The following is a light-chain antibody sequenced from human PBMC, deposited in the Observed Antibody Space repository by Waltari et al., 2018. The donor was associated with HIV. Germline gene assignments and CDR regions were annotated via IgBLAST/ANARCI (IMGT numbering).Light chain of an antibody. Sequence: EIVLTQSPGTLSLSPGERAIFSCRASQSVSSGSLAWYQQKPGQAPRLLIYGASNRATGIPDRFSGSGSGTDFTLTSSRLDPEDFAVYFCQQYADSPRTFGQGTKLEIK. CDR2: GAS. J-gene: IGKJ1*01. V-gene: IGKV3-20*01. CDR3: QQYADSPRT. CDR1: QSVSSGS.